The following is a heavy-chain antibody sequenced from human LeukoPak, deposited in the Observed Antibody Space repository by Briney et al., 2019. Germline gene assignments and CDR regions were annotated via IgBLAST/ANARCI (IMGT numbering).Heavy chain of an antibody. V-gene: IGHV4-59*01. CDR3: ARGERGYYNWFDP. D-gene: IGHD1-1*01. Sequence: SETLSLTCTVPGGSISSYYWSWIRQPPGKGLEWIGCIYYSGSSKYNPSLKSRVTMSVDTSKNQFSLKLSSVTAADTAVYYCARGERGYYNWFDPWGQGTLVTVSS. CDR2: IYYSGSS. CDR1: GGSISSYY. J-gene: IGHJ5*02.